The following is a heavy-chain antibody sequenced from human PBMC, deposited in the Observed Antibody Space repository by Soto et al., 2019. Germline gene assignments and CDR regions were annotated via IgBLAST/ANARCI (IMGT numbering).Heavy chain of an antibody. D-gene: IGHD2-8*01. Sequence: AISGSGGSTYYADSVKGRFTISRDNSKNTLYLQMNSLRAEDTAVYYCAKVAQEDIVPGAFDIWGQGTMVTVSS. CDR3: AKVAQEDIVPGAFDI. CDR2: ISGSGGST. J-gene: IGHJ3*02. V-gene: IGHV3-23*01.